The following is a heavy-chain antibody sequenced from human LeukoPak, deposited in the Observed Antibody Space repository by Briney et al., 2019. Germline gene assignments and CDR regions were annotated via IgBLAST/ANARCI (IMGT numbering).Heavy chain of an antibody. D-gene: IGHD3-22*01. V-gene: IGHV3-23*01. J-gene: IGHJ4*02. CDR3: VKAVDSGGYNFERGANY. CDR2: VSGNGHHT. Sequence: GGSLRLSCVASGFTVSNKYMSWVRQASGKGLEWVSSVSGNGHHTYYADSVKGRFIISSDNSKNMVFLQMNSLRVEDTALYYCVKAVDSGGYNFERGANYWGQGTLVTVSS. CDR1: GFTVSNKY.